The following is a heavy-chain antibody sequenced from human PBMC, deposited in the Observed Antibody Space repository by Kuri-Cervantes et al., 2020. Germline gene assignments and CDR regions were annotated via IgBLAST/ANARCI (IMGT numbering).Heavy chain of an antibody. CDR3: ARTYYDFWSGYYGMDV. D-gene: IGHD3-3*01. V-gene: IGHV3-21*01. CDR2: ISSSSYI. CDR1: GFTFSSYS. J-gene: IGHJ6*02. Sequence: GESLKISCAASGFTFSSYSMNWVRQAPGKGLEWVSSISSSSYIYYADSVKGRFTISRDNAKNSLYLQMNSLRAEDTAVYYCARTYYDFWSGYYGMDVWGQGTTVTVSS.